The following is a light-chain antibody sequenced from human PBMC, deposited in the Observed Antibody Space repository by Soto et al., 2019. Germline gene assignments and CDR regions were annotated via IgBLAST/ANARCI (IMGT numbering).Light chain of an antibody. CDR3: CSYAGSYNVV. CDR1: RRDVGGYDY. V-gene: IGLV2-11*01. CDR2: DVI. Sequence: HSALTQPRSVSGSPGQSVTISCTGTRRDVGGYDYVSWYQQYPGKAPKLMIYDVIKRPSGGPDRCSDSKSGNTASLTISGLQAEDEADYYCCSYAGSYNVVFGGGTKLTVL. J-gene: IGLJ2*01.